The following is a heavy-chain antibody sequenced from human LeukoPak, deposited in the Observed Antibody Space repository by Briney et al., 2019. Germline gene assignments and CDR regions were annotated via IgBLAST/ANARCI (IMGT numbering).Heavy chain of an antibody. V-gene: IGHV3-30*18. D-gene: IGHD6-13*01. CDR3: TKEGQTPYTSKFSFDY. Sequence: GGSLRLSCAASGFTFSNYGMHRVRQAPGKGLEWVAVISSEGSVEYYADSVKGRFTISRDNSKNTMYVQMNNLRPEDTALYYCTKEGQTPYTSKFSFDYWGQGTLVTVSS. CDR1: GFTFSNYG. CDR2: ISSEGSVE. J-gene: IGHJ4*02.